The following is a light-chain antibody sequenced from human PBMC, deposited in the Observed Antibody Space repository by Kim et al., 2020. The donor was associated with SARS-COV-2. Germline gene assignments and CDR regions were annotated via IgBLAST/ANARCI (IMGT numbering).Light chain of an antibody. J-gene: IGLJ2*01. V-gene: IGLV3-27*01. CDR2: KDS. Sequence: SYELTQPSSVSVSPGQTARITCSGDVLAKKICSVVPAEAGQAPVLVIYKDSERPSGIPERFSGSRSGTTATLTISGAEVEDEADYGCYSARDNNVVFGGGTQVTVL. CDR1: VLAKKI. CDR3: YSARDNNVV.